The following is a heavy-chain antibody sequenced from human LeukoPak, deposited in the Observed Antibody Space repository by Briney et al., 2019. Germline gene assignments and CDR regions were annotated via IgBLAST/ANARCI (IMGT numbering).Heavy chain of an antibody. J-gene: IGHJ4*02. CDR2: ISSSSDYI. V-gene: IGHV3-21*01. Sequence: GGSLRLSCAASGFTFNNYIMNWVRQAPGKGLEWVSSISSSSDYIYYADSVKGRFTISRDNAKNSLYLQMNSLRAEDTAVYYCARGWLLDYWGQGTLVTVSS. CDR3: ARGWLLDY. D-gene: IGHD5-18*01. CDR1: GFTFNNYI.